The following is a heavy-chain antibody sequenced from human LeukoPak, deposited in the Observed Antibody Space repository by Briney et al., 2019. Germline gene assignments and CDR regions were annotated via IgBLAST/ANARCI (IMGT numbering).Heavy chain of an antibody. V-gene: IGHV3-30*02. Sequence: GGALRLSCAASGISFSSFGMHWVRQAPGKGLEWVTFIRYDGHNKYYADSVKGRFTISRDNSKNTLYLQMNSLRPEDTAVYYCAKSQNYYDNSGYYYLDYWGQGNLVTVSS. J-gene: IGHJ4*02. D-gene: IGHD3-22*01. CDR1: GISFSSFG. CDR2: IRYDGHNK. CDR3: AKSQNYYDNSGYYYLDY.